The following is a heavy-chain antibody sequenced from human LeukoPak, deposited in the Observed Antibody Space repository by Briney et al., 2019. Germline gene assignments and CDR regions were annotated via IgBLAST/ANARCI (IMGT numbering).Heavy chain of an antibody. Sequence: SVQLSCKASGYAFTSYGISWVRQAPGQGLAWMGWISAYNGNTNYAQKFQGRVTMTTDTSTSTAYMELSSLRSDDTAVYYCARMAGTYGMDVWGQGTTVTVSS. J-gene: IGHJ6*02. CDR2: ISAYNGNT. V-gene: IGHV1-18*01. CDR3: ARMAGTYGMDV. CDR1: GYAFTSYG. D-gene: IGHD6-19*01.